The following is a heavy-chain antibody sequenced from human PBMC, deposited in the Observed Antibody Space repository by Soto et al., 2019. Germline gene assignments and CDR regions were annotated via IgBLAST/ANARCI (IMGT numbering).Heavy chain of an antibody. V-gene: IGHV6-1*01. CDR1: GGSVASDSAA. D-gene: IGHD6-19*01. CDR2: TYYRSKWYN. J-gene: IGHJ6*02. Sequence: SQTISLTYAISGGSVASDSAAWNWIRQSQSRGLEWLGRTYYRSKWYNDYAVSVKSRITINPDTSKKQYSLQLNSVTPEDTAVDYCASELLGSGCYFDGIAVWAQGTTVTVSS. CDR3: ASELLGSGCYFDGIAV.